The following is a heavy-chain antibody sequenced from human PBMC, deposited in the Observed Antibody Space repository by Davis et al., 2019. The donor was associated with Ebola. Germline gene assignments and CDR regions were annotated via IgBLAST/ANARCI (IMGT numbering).Heavy chain of an antibody. V-gene: IGHV3-23*01. CDR2: ISGSGGST. J-gene: IGHJ3*02. D-gene: IGHD3-22*01. CDR3: AKDVEVYYDSSGPPVAFDI. Sequence: PGGSLRLSCAASGFTFSSYAMSWVRQAPGKGLEWVSAISGSGGSTYYADSVKGRFTISRDNSKNTLYLQMNSLRAEDTAVYYCAKDVEVYYDSSGPPVAFDIWGQGTMVTVSS. CDR1: GFTFSSYA.